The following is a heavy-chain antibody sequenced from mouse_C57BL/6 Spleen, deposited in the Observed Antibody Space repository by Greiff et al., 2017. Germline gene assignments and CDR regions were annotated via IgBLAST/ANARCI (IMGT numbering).Heavy chain of an antibody. CDR2: IDPEYGGT. D-gene: IGHD2-5*01. CDR1: GFNIKDYY. CDR3: AMGYSNWFAY. V-gene: IGHV14-2*01. Sequence: EVQLQQSGAELVKPGASVKLSCTASGFNIKDYYMHWVKQRTEQGLEWIGRIDPEYGGTKYAPKFQGKATITADPSSKTAYLQLSSLTSEDTAVYYCAMGYSNWFAYWGQGTLVTVSA. J-gene: IGHJ3*01.